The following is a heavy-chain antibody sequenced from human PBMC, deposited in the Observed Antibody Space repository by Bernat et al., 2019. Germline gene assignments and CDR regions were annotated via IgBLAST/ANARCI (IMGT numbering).Heavy chain of an antibody. Sequence: QVQLVQSGAEVKKPGASVKVSCKASGYTFTSYGISWVRQAPGQGLEWMGWNSAYNGNTNYAQKLQGRVTMTPDTSTSTAYMELRSLRSDDTAVYYCARDRVRIAATPTDAFDIWGQGTMVTVSS. V-gene: IGHV1-18*04. J-gene: IGHJ3*02. CDR2: NSAYNGNT. CDR3: ARDRVRIAATPTDAFDI. D-gene: IGHD2-15*01. CDR1: GYTFTSYG.